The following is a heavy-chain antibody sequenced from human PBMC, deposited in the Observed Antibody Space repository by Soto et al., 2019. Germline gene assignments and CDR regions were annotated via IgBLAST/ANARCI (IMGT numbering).Heavy chain of an antibody. Sequence: QVLESGGNSVQSGGSLRLSCAASGFTFDTDTMSWVRLAPGKGLEWVSAISASGDTTYYADSVKGRFTVSRDNSKNTLFVQMDSLRVEDTALYYCVTHWGGTTGLRELAVWGHGTALTVSS. CDR2: ISASGDTT. J-gene: IGHJ6*02. CDR1: GFTFDTDT. V-gene: IGHV3-23*01. CDR3: VTHWGGTTGLRELAV. D-gene: IGHD7-27*01.